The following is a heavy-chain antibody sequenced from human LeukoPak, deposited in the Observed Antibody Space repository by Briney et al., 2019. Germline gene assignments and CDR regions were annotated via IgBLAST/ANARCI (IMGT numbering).Heavy chain of an antibody. J-gene: IGHJ2*01. CDR1: GGSISSSSYY. Sequence: SETLSLTCTVSGGSISSSSYYWGWIRQPPGKGLEWIGSIYYSGSTYYNPSLKSRVTISVDTSKNQFSLKLSAATAADTAVYYCARNLRIAAAPGDWYFDLWGRGTLVTVSS. CDR3: ARNLRIAAAPGDWYFDL. CDR2: IYYSGST. V-gene: IGHV4-39*07. D-gene: IGHD6-13*01.